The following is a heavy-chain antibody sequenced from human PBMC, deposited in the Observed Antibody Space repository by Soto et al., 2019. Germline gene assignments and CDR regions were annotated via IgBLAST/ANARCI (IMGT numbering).Heavy chain of an antibody. J-gene: IGHJ4*02. V-gene: IGHV3-30*18. CDR2: ISYDGSNK. D-gene: IGHD1-7*01. Sequence: PGGSLRLSCAASGFTFSSYGMHWVRQAPGKGLEWVAVISYDGSNKYYADSVKGRFTISRDNSKNTLYLQMNSLRAEDTAVYYCAKDGRYNWNYSHFDYWGQGTLVTVSS. CDR1: GFTFSSYG. CDR3: AKDGRYNWNYSHFDY.